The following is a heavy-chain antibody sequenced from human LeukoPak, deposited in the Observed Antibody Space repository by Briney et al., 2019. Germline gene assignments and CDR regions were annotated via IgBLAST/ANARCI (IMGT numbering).Heavy chain of an antibody. CDR3: ASTGDTYYYDSSGCSLWGHDY. CDR2: INPNSGGT. Sequence: ASVKVSCKASGYTFTGYYMHWVRQAPGQGLEWMGWINPNSGGTNYAQKFQGRVTMTRDTSISTAYMELSRLRSDDTAVYYCASTGDTYYYDSSGCSLWGHDYWGQGTLVTVSS. CDR1: GYTFTGYY. J-gene: IGHJ4*02. V-gene: IGHV1-2*02. D-gene: IGHD3-22*01.